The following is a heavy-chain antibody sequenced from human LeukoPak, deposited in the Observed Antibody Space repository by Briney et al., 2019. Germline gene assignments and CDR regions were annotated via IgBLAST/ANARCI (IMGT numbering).Heavy chain of an antibody. CDR3: ARASYYYDTTGLGAVDI. Sequence: GRSLRLSCAASGFTFNDHAMYWVRQAPGKGLEWVSDINWNSDNIGYADSVKGRFTIPRDDAKNSLFLQMNSLRTEDTALYYCARASYYYDTTGLGAVDIWGQGTMVTVSS. CDR2: INWNSDNI. D-gene: IGHD3-22*01. CDR1: GFTFNDHA. J-gene: IGHJ3*02. V-gene: IGHV3-9*01.